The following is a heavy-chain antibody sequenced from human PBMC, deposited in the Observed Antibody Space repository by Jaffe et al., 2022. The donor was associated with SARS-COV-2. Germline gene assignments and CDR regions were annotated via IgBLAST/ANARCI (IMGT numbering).Heavy chain of an antibody. CDR2: IYYSGST. D-gene: IGHD6-13*01. V-gene: IGHV4-39*01. J-gene: IGHJ5*02. CDR3: ASLIAAAGTGTPRKNWFDP. Sequence: QLQLQESGPGLVKPSETLSLTCTVSGGSISSSSYYWGWIRQPPGKGLEWIGSIYYSGSTYYNPSLKSRVTISVDTSKNQFSLKLSSVTAADTAVYYCASLIAAAGTGTPRKNWFDPWGQGTLVTVSS. CDR1: GGSISSSSYY.